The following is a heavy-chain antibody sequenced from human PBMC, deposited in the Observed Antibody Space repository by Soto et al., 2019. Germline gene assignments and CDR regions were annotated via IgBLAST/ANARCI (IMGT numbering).Heavy chain of an antibody. Sequence: PSETLSLTCAVSSGSIRSSNWWSWVRQSPGKGLEWIGEIFRNGNTYYNPSLNSRVTISVDTSKNQFSLNLRSVTAADTAVYYCARRTWGMDVWGQGTTVTVSS. CDR2: IFRNGNT. J-gene: IGHJ6*02. CDR3: ARRTWGMDV. D-gene: IGHD2-8*01. CDR1: SGSIRSSNW. V-gene: IGHV4-4*02.